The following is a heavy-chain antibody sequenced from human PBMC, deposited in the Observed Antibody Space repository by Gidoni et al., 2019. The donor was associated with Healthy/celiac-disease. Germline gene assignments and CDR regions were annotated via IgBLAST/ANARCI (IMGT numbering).Heavy chain of an antibody. Sequence: QVQLQQWGAGLLKPSETLSLTCAVYGGSFSGYYWSWIRQPPGKGLEWIGEINHSGSTNYNPSLKSRVTISVDTSKNQFSLKLSSVTAADTAVYYCARGPLPVYYYGSGSPNRGFDYWGQGTLVTVSS. V-gene: IGHV4-34*01. CDR2: INHSGST. CDR1: GGSFSGYY. J-gene: IGHJ4*02. D-gene: IGHD3-10*01. CDR3: ARGPLPVYYYGSGSPNRGFDY.